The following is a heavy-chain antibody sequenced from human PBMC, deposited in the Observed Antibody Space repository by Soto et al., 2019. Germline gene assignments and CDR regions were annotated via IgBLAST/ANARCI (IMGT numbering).Heavy chain of an antibody. V-gene: IGHV5-51*01. CDR2: IYPGDSDT. Sequence: GESLKISCKGSGHSFTRYWIGWVRQMPGKGLEWMGIIYPGDSDTRYSPSFQGKVTISAEKSISTAYLQWSSLKASDTAMYYCARRGRGEAAGPIDYWRQGTLVTVSS. CDR1: GHSFTRYW. J-gene: IGHJ4*02. D-gene: IGHD6-13*01. CDR3: ARRGRGEAAGPIDY.